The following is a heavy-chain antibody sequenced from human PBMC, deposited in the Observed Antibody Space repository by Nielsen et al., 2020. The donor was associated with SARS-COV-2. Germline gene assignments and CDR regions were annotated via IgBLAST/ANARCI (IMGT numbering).Heavy chain of an antibody. J-gene: IGHJ6*02. CDR2: INPYSGGT. D-gene: IGHD3/OR15-3a*01. CDR1: GDTFSRYT. Sequence: ASVKVSCKASGDTFSRYTISWVRQAPGQGLEWMGRINPYSGGTNYAQKFQGTVTMTRDASISTVYMELTSDDTAAYYCARSRATIFGLVMSYGMDVWGQGPTVAVSS. CDR3: ARSRATIFGLVMSYGMDV. V-gene: IGHV1-2*06.